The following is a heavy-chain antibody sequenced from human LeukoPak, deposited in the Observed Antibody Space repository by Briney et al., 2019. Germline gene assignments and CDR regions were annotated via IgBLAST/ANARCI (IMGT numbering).Heavy chain of an antibody. D-gene: IGHD2-15*01. CDR2: ISYDGGAK. J-gene: IGHJ4*02. CDR3: AKDLETKYCIDY. V-gene: IGHV3-30*18. Sequence: LRLSCVTSGFTFRRSAMHWVRQAPGRGLEWIAFISYDGGAKYYADSVKGRFTISRDNFKNTLSLQMDSLRAEDTAVYYCAKDLETKYCIDYWGQGTLATVSS. CDR1: GFTFRRSA.